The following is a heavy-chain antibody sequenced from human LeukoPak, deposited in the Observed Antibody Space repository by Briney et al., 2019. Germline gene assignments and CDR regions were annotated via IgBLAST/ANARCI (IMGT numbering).Heavy chain of an antibody. V-gene: IGHV1-24*01. J-gene: IGHJ6*03. CDR2: FDPEDGET. Sequence: ASVRVSCKVSGYTLTELSMHWVRQAPGKGLEWMGGFDPEDGETIYAQKFQGRVTMTEDTSTDTAYMELSSLRSEDTAVYYCARAVVVPAAPPDYYYYMDVWSKGTTVTVSS. CDR3: ARAVVVPAAPPDYYYYMDV. CDR1: GYTLTELS. D-gene: IGHD2-2*01.